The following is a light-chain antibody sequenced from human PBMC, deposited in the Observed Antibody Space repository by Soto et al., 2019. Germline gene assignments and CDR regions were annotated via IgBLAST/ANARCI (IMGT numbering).Light chain of an antibody. Sequence: EIVMTQSPATLSLSPGERATLSCRASQSVSSSYLSWYRQKPGQAPRLLIYGASTRATGIPARFSGSGSGTDFTLTISSLQPEDFAVYYCQQDYNLPPTFGQGTKLEIK. CDR1: QSVSSSY. V-gene: IGKV3D-7*01. CDR3: QQDYNLPPT. CDR2: GAS. J-gene: IGKJ2*01.